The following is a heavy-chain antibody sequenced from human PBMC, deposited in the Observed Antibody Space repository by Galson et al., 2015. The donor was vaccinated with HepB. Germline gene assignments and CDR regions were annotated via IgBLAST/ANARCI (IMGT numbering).Heavy chain of an antibody. V-gene: IGHV3-30-3*01. CDR3: ARAQWELLPDFDY. D-gene: IGHD1-26*01. J-gene: IGHJ4*02. CDR1: GFTFSSYA. Sequence: SLRLSCAASGFTFSSYAMHWVRQAPGKGLEWVAVISYDGSNKYYADSVKGRFTISRDNSKNTLYLQMNSLRAEDTAVYYCARAQWELLPDFDYWGQGTLVTVSS. CDR2: ISYDGSNK.